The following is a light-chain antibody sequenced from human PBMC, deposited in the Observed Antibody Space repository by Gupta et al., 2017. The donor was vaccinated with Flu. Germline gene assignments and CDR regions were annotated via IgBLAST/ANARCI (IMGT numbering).Light chain of an antibody. CDR1: QSISSY. CDR2: AAS. Sequence: IQVIQFPSSLSAPVGDRVTITCRASQSISSYLNWYQQKPGKAPKLLIYAASSLQSGVPSRFSGSGSGTDFTLTISSLQPEDFATYYCQQSYSTLRTFGQGTKLEIK. V-gene: IGKV1-39*01. J-gene: IGKJ2*01. CDR3: QQSYSTLRT.